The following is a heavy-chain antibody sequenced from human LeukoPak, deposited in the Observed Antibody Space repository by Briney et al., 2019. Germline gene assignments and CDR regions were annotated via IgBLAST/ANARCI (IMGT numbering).Heavy chain of an antibody. Sequence: GESLKISCEVSGHRFTNHWIGWVRQMPGKGLEWMGIINLGDSDTKCSPSFQGQVTISLDKSISTAYLQWRSLKASDTAMYYCARRPYSGSPNWFDPWGQGTLVTVSS. V-gene: IGHV5-51*01. CDR1: GHRFTNHW. J-gene: IGHJ5*02. CDR3: ARRPYSGSPNWFDP. CDR2: INLGDSDT. D-gene: IGHD1-26*01.